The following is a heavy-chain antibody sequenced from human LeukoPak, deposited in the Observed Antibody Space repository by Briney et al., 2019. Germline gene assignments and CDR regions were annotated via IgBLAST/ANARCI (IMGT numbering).Heavy chain of an antibody. J-gene: IGHJ3*02. V-gene: IGHV3-66*01. CDR2: TYSGGST. D-gene: IGHD5-24*01. Sequence: GGSLRLSCAASGFSVSSNFMSWVRQAPGKGLEWVSLTYSGGSTYYADSVNGRFTISRDNSKNMLYLQMNSLRAEDTAVYYCARDGRWLQPGAFDIWGQGTMVTVSS. CDR1: GFSVSSNF. CDR3: ARDGRWLQPGAFDI.